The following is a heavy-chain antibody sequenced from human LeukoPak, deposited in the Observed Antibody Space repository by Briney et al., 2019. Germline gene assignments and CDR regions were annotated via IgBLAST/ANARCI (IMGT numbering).Heavy chain of an antibody. V-gene: IGHV4-39*07. J-gene: IGHJ4*02. D-gene: IGHD3/OR15-3a*01. CDR1: GGSISSSSYY. Sequence: SETLSLTCTVSGGSISSSSYYWGWIRQPPGKGLEWIGSIYYSGSTYYNPSLKSRVTISVDTSKNQFSLKLSSVTAADTAVYYCARFRTLYPGMAINWGQGSLVIVSS. CDR2: IYYSGST. CDR3: ARFRTLYPGMAIN.